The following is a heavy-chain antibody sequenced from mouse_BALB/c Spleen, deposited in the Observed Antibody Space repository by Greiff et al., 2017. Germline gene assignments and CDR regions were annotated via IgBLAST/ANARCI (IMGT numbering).Heavy chain of an antibody. CDR1: GYTFTSYV. D-gene: IGHD2-14*01. CDR3: ARAYRYDGAWFAY. V-gene: IGHV1-14*01. Sequence: VQLKQSGPELVKPGASVKMSCKASGYTFTSYVMHWVKQKPGQGFEWIGYINPYNDGTKYNEKFKGKATLTSDKSSSTAYMELSSLTSEDSAVYYCARAYRYDGAWFAYWGQGTLVTVSA. J-gene: IGHJ3*01. CDR2: INPYNDGT.